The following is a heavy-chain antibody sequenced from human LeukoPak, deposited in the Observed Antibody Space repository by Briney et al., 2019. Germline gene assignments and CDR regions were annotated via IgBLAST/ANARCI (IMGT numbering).Heavy chain of an antibody. D-gene: IGHD6-19*01. V-gene: IGHV4-59*02. CDR1: GGSVSSSY. Sequence: SETLSLTSTVSGGSVSSSYWSCIRHPPRKGLEWIGFIYYTGSTNYNPSLKSRVTISVDTSKNQFSLKLSSVTAADTAVYYCASSSGWTNLDYWGQGTLVTVSS. J-gene: IGHJ4*02. CDR3: ASSSGWTNLDY. CDR2: IYYTGST.